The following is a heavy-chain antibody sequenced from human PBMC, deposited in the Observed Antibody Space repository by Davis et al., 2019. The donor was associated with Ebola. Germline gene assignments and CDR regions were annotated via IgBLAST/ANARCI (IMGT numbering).Heavy chain of an antibody. CDR2: LSSGSSYR. Sequence: GGSLRLSCAASGFDFPTYNMNWVRQAPGKGLEWISSLSSGSSYRYYADSVRGRFTISRDNAKNSLSLQMSSLRAEDTAVYYCAKSAARLDNNWFDSWGQGTLVTVSP. J-gene: IGHJ5*01. CDR3: AKSAARLDNNWFDS. V-gene: IGHV3-21*01. D-gene: IGHD6-6*01. CDR1: GFDFPTYN.